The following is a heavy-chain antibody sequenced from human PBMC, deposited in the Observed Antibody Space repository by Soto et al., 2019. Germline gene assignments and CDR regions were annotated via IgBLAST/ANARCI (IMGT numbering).Heavy chain of an antibody. D-gene: IGHD6-13*01. V-gene: IGHV1-69*13. J-gene: IGHJ5*02. CDR3: ARVSGDQQLVPLGPWFDP. Sequence: SVKVSCKVSGYSLTKLSIHWVRQAPGQGLEWMGGIIPIFGTANYAQKFQGRVTITADESTSTAYMELSSLRSEDTAVYYCARVSGDQQLVPLGPWFDPWGQGTLVTV. CDR2: IIPIFGTA. CDR1: GYSLTKLS.